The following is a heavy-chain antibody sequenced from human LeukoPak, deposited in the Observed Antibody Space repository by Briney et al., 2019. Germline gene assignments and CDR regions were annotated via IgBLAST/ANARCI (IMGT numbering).Heavy chain of an antibody. V-gene: IGHV3-53*01. CDR3: AKAVLWYGDAFDI. J-gene: IGHJ3*02. D-gene: IGHD3-10*01. CDR2: IYAGGST. Sequence: GGSLRLSCAASGFTVSSNYMSWVRQAPGKGLEWVSVIYAGGSTFYADSVKGRFTISRDNSKNTLYLQMNSLRAEDTAVYYCAKAVLWYGDAFDIWGQGTMVTVSS. CDR1: GFTVSSNY.